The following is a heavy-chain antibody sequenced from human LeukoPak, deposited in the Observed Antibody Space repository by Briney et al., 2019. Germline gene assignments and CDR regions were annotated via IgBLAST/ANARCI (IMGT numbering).Heavy chain of an antibody. D-gene: IGHD3-22*01. CDR2: IYYSGST. J-gene: IGHJ4*02. Sequence: TSETLSLTCTVSGDSISGFYWSWIRQPPGKGLEWIGYIYYSGSTNYNPSLKSRVTISVDMSKNQFSLKLSSVTAADTAVYYCARHGDYDDSRTPDFDSWGQGTLVTVSS. CDR1: GDSISGFY. V-gene: IGHV4-59*08. CDR3: ARHGDYDDSRTPDFDS.